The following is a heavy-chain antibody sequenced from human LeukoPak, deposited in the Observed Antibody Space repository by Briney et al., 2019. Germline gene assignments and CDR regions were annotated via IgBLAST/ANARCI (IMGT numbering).Heavy chain of an antibody. CDR2: ISSSSSTI. CDR1: GFTFSSYS. Sequence: GGSLRLSCAASGFTFSSYSMNWVRQAPGKGLEWVSYISSSSSTIYYADSVKGRFTISRDNAKNSLYLQMNSLRAEDTAVYYCARAPYCGGDCYSYYFDYWGQGTLVTVSS. CDR3: ARAPYCGGDCYSYYFDY. J-gene: IGHJ4*02. D-gene: IGHD2-21*01. V-gene: IGHV3-48*01.